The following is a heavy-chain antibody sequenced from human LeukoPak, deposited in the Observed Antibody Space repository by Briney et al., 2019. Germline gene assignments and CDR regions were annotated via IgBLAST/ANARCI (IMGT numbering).Heavy chain of an antibody. CDR2: IKQDGSEK. Sequence: GGSLRLSCAASGFTFSRYWMSWVRQAPGKGLEWVANIKQDGSEKYYVDSVKGRFTISRDNAKNSLYLQMNSLRAEDTAVYYCARLNYYDSSGYYYVGEDFDYWGQGTLVTVSS. J-gene: IGHJ4*02. D-gene: IGHD3-22*01. V-gene: IGHV3-7*01. CDR1: GFTFSRYW. CDR3: ARLNYYDSSGYYYVGEDFDY.